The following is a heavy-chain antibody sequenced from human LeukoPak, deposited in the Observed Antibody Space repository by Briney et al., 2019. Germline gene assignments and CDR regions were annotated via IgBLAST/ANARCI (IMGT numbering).Heavy chain of an antibody. V-gene: IGHV3-30*02. D-gene: IGHD3-16*02. CDR2: IRYDGSDK. CDR1: GFTVTRYG. CDR3: EKDLFGDYFWGTYRAIDY. Sequence: PGGSLRLSCAASGFTVTRYGMHWVRQAPGKGLEWVAFIRYDGSDKYFADSVKGRFTISRDDSKNIMFLQMNSLRAEDTAVYYCEKDLFGDYFWGTYRAIDYWGQGTLVTVSS. J-gene: IGHJ4*02.